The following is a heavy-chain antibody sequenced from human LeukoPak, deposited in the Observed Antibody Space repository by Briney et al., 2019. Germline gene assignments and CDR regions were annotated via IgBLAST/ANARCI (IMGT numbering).Heavy chain of an antibody. CDR3: ARGGFALGVGATRGLNWFDP. V-gene: IGHV1-46*01. Sequence: ASVKVSCTASGYTFINYYIHWIRQAPGQGLEWVGIMNPSGGSTTYSRKFQGRVTMTRDTSTNTIYMQLSSLRSEDTAAYYCARGGFALGVGATRGLNWFDPWGQGTLVTVSS. CDR1: GYTFINYY. J-gene: IGHJ5*02. D-gene: IGHD1-26*01. CDR2: MNPSGGST.